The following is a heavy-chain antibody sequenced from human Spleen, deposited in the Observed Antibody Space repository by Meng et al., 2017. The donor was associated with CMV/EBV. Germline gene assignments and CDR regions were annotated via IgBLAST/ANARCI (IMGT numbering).Heavy chain of an antibody. V-gene: IGHV3-7*01. D-gene: IGHD6-19*01. CDR3: ARDIAVAGSKKDY. J-gene: IGHJ4*02. Sequence: GESLKISCAASGFTFSSYWMSWVRQAPGKGLEWVANIKQDGSEKYYVDSVKGRFTISRDNAKNSPYLQMNSLRAEDTAVYYCARDIAVAGSKKDYWGQGTLVTVSS. CDR2: IKQDGSEK. CDR1: GFTFSSYW.